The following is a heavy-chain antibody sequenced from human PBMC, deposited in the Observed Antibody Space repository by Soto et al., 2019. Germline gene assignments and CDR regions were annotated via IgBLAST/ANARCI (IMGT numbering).Heavy chain of an antibody. CDR1: GGSISSYY. J-gene: IGHJ6*02. D-gene: IGHD3-10*01. CDR2: IYTSGST. V-gene: IGHV4-4*07. Sequence: PSETLSLTCTVSGGSISSYYWSWIRQPAGKGLEWIGRIYTSGSTNYNPSLKSRVTMSVDTSKNQFSLKLSSVTAADTAVYYCARVRETGDYYGMDVWGQGTTATVSS. CDR3: ARVRETGDYYGMDV.